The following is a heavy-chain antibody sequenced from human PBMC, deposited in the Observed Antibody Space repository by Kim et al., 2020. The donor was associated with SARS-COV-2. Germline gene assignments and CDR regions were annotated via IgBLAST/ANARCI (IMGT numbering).Heavy chain of an antibody. CDR1: GGSISSSNW. CDR3: ARGGYNSPYYFDY. CDR2: IYHSGST. Sequence: SETLSLTCAVSGGSISSSNWWSWVRQPPGKGLEWIGEIYHSGSTNYNPSLKSRVTISVDKSKNQFSLKLSSVTAADTAVYYCARGGYNSPYYFDYWGQGTLVTVSS. J-gene: IGHJ4*02. D-gene: IGHD5-12*01. V-gene: IGHV4-4*02.